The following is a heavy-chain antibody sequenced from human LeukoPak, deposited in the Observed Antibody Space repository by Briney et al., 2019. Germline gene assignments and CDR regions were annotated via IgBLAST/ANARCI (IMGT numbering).Heavy chain of an antibody. V-gene: IGHV4-39*01. CDR1: GGSISSSSYY. CDR2: IYYSGST. CDR3: ARHYYDSSGYYYVRY. J-gene: IGHJ4*02. D-gene: IGHD3-22*01. Sequence: PSGTLSLTCTVSGGSISSSSYYWGWIRQPPGKGLEWIGSIYYSGSTYYNPSLKSRVTISVDTSKNQFSLKLSSVTAADTAVYYCARHYYDSSGYYYVRYWGQGTLVTVSS.